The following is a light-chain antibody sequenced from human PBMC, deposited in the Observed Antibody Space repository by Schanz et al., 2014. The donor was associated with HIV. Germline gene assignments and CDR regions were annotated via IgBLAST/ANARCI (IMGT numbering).Light chain of an antibody. Sequence: QSVLTQPPSASGTPGQRVTISCSGSRSNIGRNTVNWYQQLPRTAPKLLIYSNDQRPSGVPARFSGSKSGTSASLTISGLQAEDEADYYCAAWDDRSYVVFGGGTKLTVL. CDR2: SND. CDR3: AAWDDRSYVV. V-gene: IGLV1-44*01. J-gene: IGLJ2*01. CDR1: RSNIGRNT.